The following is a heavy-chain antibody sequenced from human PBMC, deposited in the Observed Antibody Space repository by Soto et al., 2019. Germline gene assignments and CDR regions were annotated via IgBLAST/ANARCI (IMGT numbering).Heavy chain of an antibody. CDR1: GFAFSSYS. CDR3: VQIYGDAIQMYYFDY. J-gene: IGHJ4*02. D-gene: IGHD2-21*02. CDR2: ISGNSVNT. V-gene: IGHV3-64D*06. Sequence: SLRLSCPASGFAFSSYSMHWVRQAPGKGLEYISSISGNSVNTYYADSVRGRFTISRDNSKNTLYLHMSSLRAEDTAVYYCVQIYGDAIQMYYFDYWGQGTLVTVSS.